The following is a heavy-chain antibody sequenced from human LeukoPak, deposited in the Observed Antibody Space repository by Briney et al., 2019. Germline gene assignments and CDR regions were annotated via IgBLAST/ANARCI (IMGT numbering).Heavy chain of an antibody. J-gene: IGHJ6*03. Sequence: GGSLRLSCAASGFTFSSYAMHWVRQAPGKGLEYVSAIRCNGGSTYYANSVKGRFTISRDNSKNTLYLQMGSLRAEDMAVYYCARDGADGVWVYYYYYMDVWGKGTTVTVSS. CDR2: IRCNGGST. D-gene: IGHD2-8*02. CDR3: ARDGADGVWVYYYYYMDV. V-gene: IGHV3-64*01. CDR1: GFTFSSYA.